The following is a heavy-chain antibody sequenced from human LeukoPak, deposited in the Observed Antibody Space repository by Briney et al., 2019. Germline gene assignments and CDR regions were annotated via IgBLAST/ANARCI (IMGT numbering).Heavy chain of an antibody. V-gene: IGHV3-53*01. CDR1: GLTGSHNY. Sequence: GGSXRXSXAXXGLTGSHNYVSWVRQAPGKGLEWVSAIHTSGDTCYADSVKGRFTISRDTSKNTLYLQINSLRVEDTAVYYCIVFGDSNHWGQGTLVTVSS. CDR2: IHTSGDT. CDR3: IVFGDSNH. J-gene: IGHJ5*02. D-gene: IGHD4-17*01.